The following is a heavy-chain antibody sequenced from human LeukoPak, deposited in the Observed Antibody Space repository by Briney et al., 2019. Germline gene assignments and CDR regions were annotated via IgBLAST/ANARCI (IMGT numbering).Heavy chain of an antibody. J-gene: IGHJ4*02. D-gene: IGHD3-3*01. CDR3: ARGPYDFWSGYLPPFDY. V-gene: IGHV5-51*01. CDR2: IYPGDSDT. CDR1: GYSFTNFW. Sequence: GESLKISCKGSGYSFTNFWIGWVRQMPGKGLGWMGIIYPGDSDTRYSPSFQGQVTISADKSISTAYLQWSRLKASDTAMYYCARGPYDFWSGYLPPFDYWGQGTLVTVSS.